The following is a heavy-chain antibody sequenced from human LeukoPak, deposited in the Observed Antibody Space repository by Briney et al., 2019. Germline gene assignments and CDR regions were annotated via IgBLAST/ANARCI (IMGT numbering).Heavy chain of an antibody. Sequence: GGSLRLSCAASGFTVSSNYMSWVRQAPGKGLEWVSVIYSGGSTYYADSVKGRFTISRHNSKNTLYLQMNSLRAEDTAVYYCARALSSTSSRSLDYWGQGTLVTVSS. V-gene: IGHV3-53*01. D-gene: IGHD6-6*01. CDR1: GFTVSSNY. CDR3: ARALSSTSSRSLDY. CDR2: IYSGGST. J-gene: IGHJ4*02.